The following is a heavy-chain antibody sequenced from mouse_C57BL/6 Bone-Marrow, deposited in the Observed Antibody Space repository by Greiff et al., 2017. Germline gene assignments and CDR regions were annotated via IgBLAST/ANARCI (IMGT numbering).Heavy chain of an antibody. CDR2: IDPNSGGT. J-gene: IGHJ3*01. Sequence: QVQLQQPGAELVKPGASVKLSCKASGYTFTSYWMHWVKQRPGRGREWIGRIDPNSGGTKYNEKFKSKATLTVDKPSSTAYMQLSSLTSEDSAVYYCARGGTDAQVPWFAYWGQGTLVTVSA. V-gene: IGHV1-72*01. D-gene: IGHD3-2*02. CDR3: ARGGTDAQVPWFAY. CDR1: GYTFTSYW.